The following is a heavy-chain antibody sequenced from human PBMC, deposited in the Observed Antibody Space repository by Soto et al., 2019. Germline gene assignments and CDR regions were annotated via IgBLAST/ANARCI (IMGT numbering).Heavy chain of an antibody. Sequence: GGSLRLSCAASGFTFSSYGMHWVRQAPGKGLEWVAVIWYDGSNKYYADSVKGRFTISRDNSKNTLYLQMNSLRAEDTAVYYCARVAPAPEDAFDIWGQGTMVTVSS. CDR1: GFTFSSYG. V-gene: IGHV3-33*01. J-gene: IGHJ3*02. CDR2: IWYDGSNK. CDR3: ARVAPAPEDAFDI. D-gene: IGHD2-2*01.